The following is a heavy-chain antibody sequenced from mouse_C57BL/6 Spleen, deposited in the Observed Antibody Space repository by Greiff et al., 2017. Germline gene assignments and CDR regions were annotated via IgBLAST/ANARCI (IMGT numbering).Heavy chain of an antibody. CDR1: GYTFTSYW. J-gene: IGHJ2*01. CDR2: IDPSDSYT. V-gene: IGHV1-69*01. Sequence: QVQLQQSGAELVMPGASVMLSCKASGYTFTSYWMHWVQQRPGQGLEWIGEIDPSDSYTNYNQKFKGKSTLTVDKSSSTAYMRLSSLTSEYSAVCDCARLNYDGSSYYYYWGQGTTLTVSS. CDR3: ARLNYDGSSYYYY. D-gene: IGHD1-1*01.